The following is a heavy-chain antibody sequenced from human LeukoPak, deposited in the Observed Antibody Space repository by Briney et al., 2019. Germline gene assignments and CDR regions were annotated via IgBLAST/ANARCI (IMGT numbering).Heavy chain of an antibody. J-gene: IGHJ6*02. CDR3: ASSRNHLYYYHYGMDV. CDR1: GGSFSGYY. CDR2: INHSGST. Sequence: SETLSLTCAVYGGSFSGYYWSWIRQPPGKGLEWIGEINHSGSTNYNPSLKSRVTISVDTSKNQFSLKLSSVTAADTAVYYCASSRNHLYYYHYGMDVWGQGTTVTVSS. V-gene: IGHV4-34*01.